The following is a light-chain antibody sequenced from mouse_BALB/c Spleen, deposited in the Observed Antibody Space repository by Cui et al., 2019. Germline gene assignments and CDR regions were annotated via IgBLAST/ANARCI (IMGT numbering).Light chain of an antibody. Sequence: QIVLTQSPALMSASPGEKVTMTCSASSSVSYMYWYQQKPRSSPKPWIYLTSNLASGVPARFSGSGSGTSYSLTISGMEAEDAATYYCQQWSSNPPTFGSGTKLEIK. V-gene: IGKV4-68*01. J-gene: IGKJ4*01. CDR3: QQWSSNPPT. CDR2: LTS. CDR1: SSVSY.